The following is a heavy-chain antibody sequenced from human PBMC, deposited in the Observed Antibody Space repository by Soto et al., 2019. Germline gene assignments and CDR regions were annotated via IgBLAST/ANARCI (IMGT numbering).Heavy chain of an antibody. CDR2: IYHSGST. D-gene: IGHD4-4*01. V-gene: IGHV4-30-2*01. CDR3: ARGMTTVTTLDY. CDR1: GGSISSGGYS. Sequence: QLQLQESGSGLVKPSQTLSLTCAVSGGSISSGGYSWSWIRQPPGQGLEWIGYIYHSGSTYYNPSLTSRVTIPVDRSKNQFSLKLSSGTAADTAVYYCARGMTTVTTLDYWGQGTLVTVSS. J-gene: IGHJ4*02.